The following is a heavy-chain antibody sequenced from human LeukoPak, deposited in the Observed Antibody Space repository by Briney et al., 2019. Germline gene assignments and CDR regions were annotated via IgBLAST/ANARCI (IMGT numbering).Heavy chain of an antibody. D-gene: IGHD4-11*01. Sequence: SETLSLTCAVYGGSFSGYYWSWIRQPPGKGLEWIGEINHSGSTNYNPPLKSRVTISVDTSKNQFSLKLSSVTAADTAVYYCARSAGVIQVTAPFRYWGQGTLVTVSS. CDR2: INHSGST. CDR3: ARSAGVIQVTAPFRY. J-gene: IGHJ4*02. V-gene: IGHV4-34*01. CDR1: GGSFSGYY.